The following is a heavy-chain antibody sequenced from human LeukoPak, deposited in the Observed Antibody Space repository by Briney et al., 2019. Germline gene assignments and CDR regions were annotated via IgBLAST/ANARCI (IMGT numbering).Heavy chain of an antibody. CDR2: ISGSGGST. CDR1: GFTFSSYA. CDR3: ATFERMVRGVISSSRFDP. V-gene: IGHV3-23*01. Sequence: GGSLRLSCAASGFTFSSYAMSWVRQAPGKGLGWVSAISGSGGSTYYAVSVKGRLTISRDNSKNTLYLQMNSLRAEGTAVYYCATFERMVRGVISSSRFDPWGQRTLVTVSS. J-gene: IGHJ5*02. D-gene: IGHD3-10*01.